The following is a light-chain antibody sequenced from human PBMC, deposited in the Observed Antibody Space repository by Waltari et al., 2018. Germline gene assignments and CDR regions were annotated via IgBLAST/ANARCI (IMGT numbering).Light chain of an antibody. J-gene: IGKJ2*01. CDR2: GAS. CDR1: QSISTN. Sequence: EIVMTQSPATLSVSPGERATLSCRASQSISTNLAWYQQKPGQAPRLLISGASTRATGLPGRFSGSGSGTEFTLTISSLQSEDFAIYYCQQYNNWLPYTFGQGTKLEIK. V-gene: IGKV3-15*01. CDR3: QQYNNWLPYT.